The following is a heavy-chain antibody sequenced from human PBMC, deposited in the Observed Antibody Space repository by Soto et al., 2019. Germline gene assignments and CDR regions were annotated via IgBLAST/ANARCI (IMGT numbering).Heavy chain of an antibody. CDR2: IKSKTDGGTT. CDR3: TTGPLYYDFWSGYYRGYYYGMDV. Sequence: EVQLVESGGGLVKPGGSLRLSCAASGFTFSNAWMNWVRQAPGKGLEWVGRIKSKTDGGTTDYAAPVKGRFTISRDDSKNTLYLQMNSLKTEDTAVYYCTTGPLYYDFWSGYYRGYYYGMDVWGQGTTVTVSS. J-gene: IGHJ6*02. D-gene: IGHD3-3*01. V-gene: IGHV3-15*07. CDR1: GFTFSNAW.